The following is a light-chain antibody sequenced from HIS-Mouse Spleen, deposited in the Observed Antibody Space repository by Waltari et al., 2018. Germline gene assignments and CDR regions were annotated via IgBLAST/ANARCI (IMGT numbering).Light chain of an antibody. CDR2: DVS. CDR1: SSDVGGYNH. Sequence: QSALTQPRSVSGSPGQSVTISCTGTSSDVGGYNHLPWYQQHPGKAPKLVVYDVSKRPSGVPDRFSGSKSGTTASLTISGLQAEDEADYYCCSYAGSYVVFGGGTKLTVL. J-gene: IGLJ2*01. V-gene: IGLV2-11*01. CDR3: CSYAGSYVV.